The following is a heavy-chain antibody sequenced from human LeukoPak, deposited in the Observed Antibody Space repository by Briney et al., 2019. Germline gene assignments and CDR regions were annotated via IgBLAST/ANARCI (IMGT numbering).Heavy chain of an antibody. J-gene: IGHJ3*02. CDR1: GFTFSSYG. D-gene: IGHD5-12*01. CDR3: AKQLVATSGEAFDI. Sequence: GGSLRLSCAASGFTFSSYGMHWVRQAPGKGLEWVAVIWYDGSNKYYADSGKGRFTISRDNSKNTLYLQMNSLRAEDTAVYYCAKQLVATSGEAFDIWGQGTMVTVSS. CDR2: IWYDGSNK. V-gene: IGHV3-33*06.